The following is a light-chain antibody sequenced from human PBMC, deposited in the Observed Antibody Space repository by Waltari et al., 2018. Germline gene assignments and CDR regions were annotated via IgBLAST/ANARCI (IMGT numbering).Light chain of an antibody. V-gene: IGKV1-5*03. Sequence: DIQMTQSPSTLSASVGDRVTITCRASQSISSWLAWYQQKPGKAPKLLIYKASSLESGVPSRFSGSGSGTEFTLTISSLQPDDFATYYCQQYNSGLTFGGRTKVEIK. J-gene: IGKJ4*01. CDR3: QQYNSGLT. CDR1: QSISSW. CDR2: KAS.